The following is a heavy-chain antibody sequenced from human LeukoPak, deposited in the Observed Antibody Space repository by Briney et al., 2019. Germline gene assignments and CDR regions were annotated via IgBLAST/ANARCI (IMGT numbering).Heavy chain of an antibody. J-gene: IGHJ4*02. CDR3: AKDSRRNSGSYVFDY. CDR1: GFTFSSYA. CDR2: ISGSGGST. V-gene: IGHV3-23*01. D-gene: IGHD1-26*01. Sequence: GGSLRLSCAASGFTFSSYAMSWVRQAPGKGLEWVSAISGSGGSTHYAESVKGRFTISRDNSKNTLDLQMNSLRAGDTAVYFCAKDSRRNSGSYVFDYWGQGTLVTVSS.